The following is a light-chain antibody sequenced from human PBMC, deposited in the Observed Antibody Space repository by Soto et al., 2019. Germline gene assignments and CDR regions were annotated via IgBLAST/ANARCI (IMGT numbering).Light chain of an antibody. CDR1: QSVSSY. V-gene: IGKV3-11*01. J-gene: IGKJ5*01. CDR2: GAS. CDR3: QQRSNWPIT. Sequence: EIVLTQSPATLSLSPGARATLSCRASQSVSSYLAWYQQKPGQAPRLLIYGASNRATGIPARVSGSGSGTDFTLTISSLEPEDFAIYYCQQRSNWPITFGQGTRLEIK.